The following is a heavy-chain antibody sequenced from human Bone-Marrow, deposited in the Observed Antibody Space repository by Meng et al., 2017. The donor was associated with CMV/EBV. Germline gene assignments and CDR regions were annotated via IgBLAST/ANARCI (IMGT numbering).Heavy chain of an antibody. J-gene: IGHJ4*02. CDR2: ISSSSSTI. CDR3: ARDYGNYDSSGYYPH. Sequence: GESLKISCAASGFNVGDHYMNWIRQAPGKGLEWVSYISSSSSTIYYADSVKGRFTISRDNAKNSLYLQMNSLRAEDTAVYYCARDYGNYDSSGYYPHWGQGTLVTVSS. CDR1: GFNVGDHY. D-gene: IGHD3-22*01. V-gene: IGHV3-11*04.